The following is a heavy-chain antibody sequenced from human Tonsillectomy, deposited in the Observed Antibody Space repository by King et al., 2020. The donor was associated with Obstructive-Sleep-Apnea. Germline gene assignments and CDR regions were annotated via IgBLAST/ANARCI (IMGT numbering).Heavy chain of an antibody. J-gene: IGHJ6*02. CDR1: GFSFSSYA. CDR3: ARRRVRGATYYYGMDV. CDR2: ISYDGSNK. V-gene: IGHV3-30-3*01. Sequence: VQLVESGGGVVQPGRSLRLSCAVSGFSFSSYAMHWVRQAPGTGLEWVAVISYDGSNKHYADSMKGRFTISSDNSKNTLYLQMNSLRAEDTAVYYCARRRVRGATYYYGMDVWGQGTTVTVSS. D-gene: IGHD3-10*01.